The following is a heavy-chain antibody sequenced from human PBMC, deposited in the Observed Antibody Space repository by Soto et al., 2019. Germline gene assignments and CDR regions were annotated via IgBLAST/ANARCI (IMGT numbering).Heavy chain of an antibody. CDR1: GGSISSGGYY. CDR2: IYYSGST. V-gene: IGHV4-31*03. CDR3: ARAPPPRGSGYSHYFDY. J-gene: IGHJ4*02. Sequence: QVQLQQWGAGLLKPSETLSLTCTVSGGSISSGGYYWSWIRQHPGKGLEWIGYIYYSGSTYYNPSLQSRVTISVDTSKNQFSLKLSSVTAADTAVYYCARAPPPRGSGYSHYFDYWGQGTLVTVSS. D-gene: IGHD3-22*01.